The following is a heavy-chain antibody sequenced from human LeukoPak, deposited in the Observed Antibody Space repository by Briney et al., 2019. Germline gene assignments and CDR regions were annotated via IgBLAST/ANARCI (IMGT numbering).Heavy chain of an antibody. D-gene: IGHD3-10*01. CDR2: IHPRRGDT. V-gene: IGHV1-2*02. CDR3: ARDGDYGTGSYYRGCIDS. Sequence: GASVKVSCKASGYTFTGYYMHWVRQAPGQGLEWMGWIHPRRGDTNYAQKFQGRVTMTRDTSISTAYLDLSSLRSDGTAVYYCARDGDYGTGSYYRGCIDSWGQGTPVTVSP. J-gene: IGHJ4*02. CDR1: GYTFTGYY.